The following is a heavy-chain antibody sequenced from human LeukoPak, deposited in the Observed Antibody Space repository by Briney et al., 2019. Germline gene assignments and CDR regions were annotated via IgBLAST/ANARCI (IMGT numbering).Heavy chain of an antibody. CDR3: ARLGYNNFDY. CDR2: ISSGGGTI. Sequence: PGGSLRLSCAASGFTFSDYYMSWIRQAPGKGLEWVSYISSGGGTIDYADPVKGRFTISRDNAKNSLYLQMNSLGAEDTAFYYCARLGYNNFDYWGQGTLVTVSS. D-gene: IGHD5-24*01. CDR1: GFTFSDYY. V-gene: IGHV3-11*01. J-gene: IGHJ4*02.